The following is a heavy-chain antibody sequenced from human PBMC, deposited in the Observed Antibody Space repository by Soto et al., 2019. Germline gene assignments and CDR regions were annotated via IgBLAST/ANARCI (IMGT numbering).Heavy chain of an antibody. CDR3: ARLYGSGYYSPDY. J-gene: IGHJ4*02. CDR2: IYYSRST. Sequence: QVQLQESGPGLVKSAETLSLTCTVSGGSISSRSFFWGWIRQPPGRGLEWIGSIYYSRSTYYNPSLRFRVTISADTSKKQFSLQLRSVTAADTGVYYCARLYGSGYYSPDYWGQGTLVTVSS. CDR1: GGSISSRSFF. V-gene: IGHV4-39*01. D-gene: IGHD3-22*01.